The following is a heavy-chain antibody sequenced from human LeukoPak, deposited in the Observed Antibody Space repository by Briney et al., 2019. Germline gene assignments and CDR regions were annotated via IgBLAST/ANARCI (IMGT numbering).Heavy chain of an antibody. CDR2: IYSGGST. D-gene: IGHD2-15*01. Sequence: PGGSLRLSRAASGFTVSSNYMSWVRQAPGKGLEWVSVIYSGGSTYYADSVKGRFTISRDNSKNTLYLQMNSLRAEDTAVYYCARDSCSGGSCYSGDWGQGTLVTVSS. CDR3: ARDSCSGGSCYSGD. J-gene: IGHJ4*02. CDR1: GFTVSSNY. V-gene: IGHV3-66*01.